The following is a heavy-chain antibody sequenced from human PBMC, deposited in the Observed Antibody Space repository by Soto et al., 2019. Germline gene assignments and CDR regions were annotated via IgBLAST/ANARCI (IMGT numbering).Heavy chain of an antibody. V-gene: IGHV4-39*01. D-gene: IGHD6-19*01. CDR2: IYYSGST. CDR1: GGSISSSSYY. Sequence: PSETLSLTCTVSGGSISSSSYYWGWIRQPPGKGLEWIGSIYYSGSTYYNPSLKSRVTISVDTSKNQFSLKLSSVTAADTAVYYCASIVAVADTPYYYIGMDALGQAPTVTVPS. J-gene: IGHJ6*02. CDR3: ASIVAVADTPYYYIGMDA.